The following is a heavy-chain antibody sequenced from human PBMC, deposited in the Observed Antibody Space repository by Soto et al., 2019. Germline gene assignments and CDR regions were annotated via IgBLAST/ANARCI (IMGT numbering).Heavy chain of an antibody. D-gene: IGHD2-2*01. Sequence: ASVKVSCKASGGTFSSYTISWVRQAPGQGLEWMGRIIPILGIANYAQKFQGRVTITADKSTSTAYMELSSLRSEDTAVYYCAREGRYCSSTSCYYYYYGMDVWGQGTTVTVSS. CDR3: AREGRYCSSTSCYYYYYGMDV. J-gene: IGHJ6*02. V-gene: IGHV1-69*04. CDR2: IIPILGIA. CDR1: GGTFSSYT.